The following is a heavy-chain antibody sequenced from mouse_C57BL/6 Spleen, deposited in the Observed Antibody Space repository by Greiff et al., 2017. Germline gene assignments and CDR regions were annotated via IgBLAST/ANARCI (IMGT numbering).Heavy chain of an antibody. Sequence: QVQLQQPGAELVKPGASVKLSCKASGYTFTSYWMHWVKQRPGQGLEWIGMIHPNSGSTNYNEKFKSKATLTVDKSSSTAYMQLSSLTSENSAVYYCARLDYSNYYARDNWGQGTSVTVSS. CDR1: GYTFTSYW. CDR2: IHPNSGST. CDR3: ARLDYSNYYARDN. V-gene: IGHV1-64*01. D-gene: IGHD2-5*01. J-gene: IGHJ4*01.